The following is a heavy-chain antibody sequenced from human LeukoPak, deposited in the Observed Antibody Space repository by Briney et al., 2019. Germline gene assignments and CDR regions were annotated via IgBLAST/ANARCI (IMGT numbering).Heavy chain of an antibody. V-gene: IGHV1-2*02. CDR2: INPNSGGT. CDR1: GYTFTGYY. CDR3: ARTCNFGSCYSRYFDY. J-gene: IGHJ4*02. Sequence: GASVKVSCKASGYTFTGYYMHWVRQAPGQGLEWMGWINPNSGGTNYAQKFQGRVTMTRDTSISTAYMELSRLRSEDTAVYYCARTCNFGSCYSRYFDYWGQGTLVTVSS. D-gene: IGHD2-15*01.